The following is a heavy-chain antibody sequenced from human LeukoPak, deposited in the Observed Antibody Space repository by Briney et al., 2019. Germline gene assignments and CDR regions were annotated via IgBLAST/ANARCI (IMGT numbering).Heavy chain of an antibody. V-gene: IGHV4-59*01. Sequence: SETLSLTCTVSGGSISSYYWSWIRQPPGKGLEWIGYIYYSGSTNYNPSLKSRVTISVDTFKNQFSLKLSSVTAADTAVYYCARYYDYYDSSGYYFDIWGQGTVVTVSS. D-gene: IGHD3-22*01. J-gene: IGHJ3*02. CDR2: IYYSGST. CDR1: GGSISSYY. CDR3: ARYYDYYDSSGYYFDI.